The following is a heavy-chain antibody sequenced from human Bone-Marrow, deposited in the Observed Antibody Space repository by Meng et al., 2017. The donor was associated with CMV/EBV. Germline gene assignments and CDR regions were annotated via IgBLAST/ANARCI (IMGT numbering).Heavy chain of an antibody. V-gene: IGHV1-18*01. CDR3: ARGRIFGSY. CDR1: GYNFRTFG. J-gene: IGHJ4*02. CDR2: ISGYNGNT. D-gene: IGHD3-3*01. Sequence: ASVKVSCKASGYNFRTFGISWVRKAPGQGLEWMGWISGYNGNTNYAQKFQGRVTMTRKTSISTAYMELSSLRSDDTAVYYCARGRIFGSYWGQGTPVTVSS.